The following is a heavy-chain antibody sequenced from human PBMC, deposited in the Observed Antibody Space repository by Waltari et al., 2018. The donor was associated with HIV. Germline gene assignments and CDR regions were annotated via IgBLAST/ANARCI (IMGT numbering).Heavy chain of an antibody. CDR2: VFYSGST. J-gene: IGHJ3*02. V-gene: IGHV4-61*01. D-gene: IGHD1-1*01. Sequence: QVQLRESGPGLVKPSETLSLTCTVSGDSVTTGIYYWSWIRQPPGKGLEWLGYVFYSGSTNYNPSLKSRVTISLDTSKNLFSLKLTSVTAADTALYYCARTNWDDAFDIWGQGTMVIVSS. CDR1: GDSVTTGIYY. CDR3: ARTNWDDAFDI.